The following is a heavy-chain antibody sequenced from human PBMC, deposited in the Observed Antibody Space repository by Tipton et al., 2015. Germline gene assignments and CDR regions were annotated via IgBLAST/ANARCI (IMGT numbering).Heavy chain of an antibody. D-gene: IGHD3-16*01. J-gene: IGHJ4*02. CDR3: ARIRGRYVMDY. CDR1: SDSISKYY. V-gene: IGHV4-59*12. Sequence: TLSLTCSVSSDSISKYYWSWIRQPPGKELEWIGYIQYSGSTNYNPSLKSRVTISVDTSKTQFSLKMSSVTAADTAVYYCARIRGRYVMDYWGQGTLVTVSS. CDR2: IQYSGST.